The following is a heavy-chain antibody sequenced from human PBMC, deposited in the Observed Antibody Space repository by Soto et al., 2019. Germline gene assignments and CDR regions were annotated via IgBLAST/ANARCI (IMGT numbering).Heavy chain of an antibody. Sequence: GGSLRLSCAASGFTFSSYGMHWVRQAPGKGLEWVAVIWYDGSNKYYADSVKGRFTISRDNSKNTLYLQMNSLRAEETAVYYWAREYGSGSSRRYYYYGMDVWGQGTTVTVSS. CDR2: IWYDGSNK. J-gene: IGHJ6*02. V-gene: IGHV3-33*01. D-gene: IGHD3-10*01. CDR1: GFTFSSYG. CDR3: AREYGSGSSRRYYYYGMDV.